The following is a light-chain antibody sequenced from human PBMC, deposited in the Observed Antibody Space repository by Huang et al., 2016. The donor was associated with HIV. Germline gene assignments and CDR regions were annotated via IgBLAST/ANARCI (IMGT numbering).Light chain of an antibody. CDR1: QSVSSY. Sequence: EIVLTQSPATLSLSPGERATLSCRASQSVSSYLAWYQQKPGQAPRLLIYDASNRATGIQARFSGSGSGTDFTLTISSLEPEDFAFYYCQQRSNWPPIFTFGPGTKVDIK. CDR2: DAS. V-gene: IGKV3-11*01. CDR3: QQRSNWPPIFT. J-gene: IGKJ3*01.